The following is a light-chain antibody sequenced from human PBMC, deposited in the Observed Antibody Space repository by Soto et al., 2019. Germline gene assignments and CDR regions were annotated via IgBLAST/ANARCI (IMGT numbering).Light chain of an antibody. Sequence: QSALTQPASVSGSPGQSINISCTGTSSDIGVYNYVSWYQQHPGKAPKLMIYEVSNRPSGVSNRFSGSKSGNTASLTISGLQAEDEADYYCSSYTTSSTLNVVFGGGTKLTVL. CDR1: SSDIGVYNY. CDR3: SSYTTSSTLNVV. J-gene: IGLJ2*01. CDR2: EVS. V-gene: IGLV2-14*01.